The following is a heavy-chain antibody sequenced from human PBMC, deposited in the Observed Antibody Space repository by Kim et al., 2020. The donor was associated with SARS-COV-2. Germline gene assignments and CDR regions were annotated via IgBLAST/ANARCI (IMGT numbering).Heavy chain of an antibody. Sequence: AESVKGRFTISRDNAKNTLYLQMNSLRAEDTAVYYCARRAYSGSYYYFDDWGQGTLVTVSS. D-gene: IGHD1-26*01. V-gene: IGHV3-74*01. J-gene: IGHJ4*02. CDR3: ARRAYSGSYYYFDD.